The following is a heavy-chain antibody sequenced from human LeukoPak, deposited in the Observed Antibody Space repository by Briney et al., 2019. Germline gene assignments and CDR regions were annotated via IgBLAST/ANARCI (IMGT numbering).Heavy chain of an antibody. Sequence: QTGGSPRLSCAASGFTFSKSIMHWVRQTPGKGLDWVAVIWHDGGEKHYEDSVKGRFTISRDNSKNTMWLQMNSLRAEDTAIYYCARGWALAGNPNWFDPWGQGTLVTVSS. CDR1: GFTFSKSI. V-gene: IGHV3-33*01. J-gene: IGHJ5*02. CDR2: IWHDGGEK. CDR3: ARGWALAGNPNWFDP. D-gene: IGHD6-19*01.